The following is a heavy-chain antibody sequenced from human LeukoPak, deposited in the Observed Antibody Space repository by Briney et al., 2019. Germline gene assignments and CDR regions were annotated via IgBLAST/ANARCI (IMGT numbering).Heavy chain of an antibody. CDR1: GFTLSSYW. Sequence: GGSLRLSCGASGFTLSSYWMSWVRQAPGKGLEWVANIKQDGSEKYYVDSVKGRFTISRDNAQNSLYLQMDSLRAEDTAVYYCARVRRTNYFAYWGQRRLVTV. CDR2: IKQDGSEK. J-gene: IGHJ4*02. CDR3: ARVRRTNYFAY. V-gene: IGHV3-7*01.